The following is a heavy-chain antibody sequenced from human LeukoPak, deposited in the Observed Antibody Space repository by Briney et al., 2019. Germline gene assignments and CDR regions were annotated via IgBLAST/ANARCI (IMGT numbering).Heavy chain of an antibody. J-gene: IGHJ4*02. CDR1: GGSISSSSYY. CDR3: ARRHDILTGYYKGGRLFDY. D-gene: IGHD3-9*01. V-gene: IGHV4-39*01. Sequence: SETLSLTCTVSGGSISSSSYYWGWIRQPPGKGLEWIGSIYYSGSTYYNPSLKSRVTISVDTSKNQFSLKLSSVTAADTAVYYCARRHDILTGYYKGGRLFDYWGQGTLVTVSS. CDR2: IYYSGST.